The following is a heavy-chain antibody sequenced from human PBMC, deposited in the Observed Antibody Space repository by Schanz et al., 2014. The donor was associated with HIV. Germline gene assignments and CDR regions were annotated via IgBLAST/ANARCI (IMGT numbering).Heavy chain of an antibody. Sequence: EVQMLESGGGSVQPGGSLRLSCAASGFTFSNFAMSWVRQAPGKGLEWVGFIKSKAYGGTTDYAASVKGRFTISRDDSKSTVYLQMNNLKSEDTAVYYCTRVVTRWFGEAHNAMDVWGQGTTVIVSS. CDR1: GFTFSNFA. D-gene: IGHD3-10*01. V-gene: IGHV3-49*04. CDR2: IKSKAYGGTT. CDR3: TRVVTRWFGEAHNAMDV. J-gene: IGHJ6*02.